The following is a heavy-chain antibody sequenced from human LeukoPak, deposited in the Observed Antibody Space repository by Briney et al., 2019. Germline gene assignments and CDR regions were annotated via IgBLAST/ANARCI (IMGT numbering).Heavy chain of an antibody. V-gene: IGHV5-51*01. CDR2: IYPGDSDT. CDR1: GYSFTSYW. J-gene: IGHJ3*02. Sequence: GESLKISCQGSGYSFTSYWIGWVRQMPGKGLEWMGIIYPGDSDTRYSPSFQGQVTISADKSISTAYLQWSSLKASDTAMYYCARDVRIAARTDAFDIWGQGTMVTVSS. CDR3: ARDVRIAARTDAFDI. D-gene: IGHD6-6*01.